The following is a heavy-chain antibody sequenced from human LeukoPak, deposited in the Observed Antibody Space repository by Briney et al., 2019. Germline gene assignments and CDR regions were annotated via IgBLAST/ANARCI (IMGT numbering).Heavy chain of an antibody. Sequence: GGSLRLSCAASGFTFSSDAMSWVRQAPGKGLEWFSTINYSGGSTYYADSVKGRFTISRDNAKNTLYLQMNSLRAEDTALYYCARARYCSSSSCYIDYWGQGTLVTVSS. D-gene: IGHD2-2*02. CDR3: ARARYCSSSSCYIDY. CDR1: GFTFSSDA. J-gene: IGHJ4*02. V-gene: IGHV3-23*01. CDR2: INYSGGST.